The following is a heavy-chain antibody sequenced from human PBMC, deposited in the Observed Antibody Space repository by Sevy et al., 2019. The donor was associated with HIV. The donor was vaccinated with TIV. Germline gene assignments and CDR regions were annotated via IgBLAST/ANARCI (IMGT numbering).Heavy chain of an antibody. Sequence: SETLSLTCTVSDVSITSSNYYWGWIRQSPGKGLEWVGSFYSSAGTYYNPSLKSRVTISVDTSKNHFSLRLNSVTAADTAVYYCARGRQAYVVVVPSTVPFDYWGRGTLVTVSS. CDR1: DVSITSSNYY. CDR2: FYSSAGT. V-gene: IGHV4-39*02. J-gene: IGHJ4*02. D-gene: IGHD2-2*01. CDR3: ARGRQAYVVVVPSTVPFDY.